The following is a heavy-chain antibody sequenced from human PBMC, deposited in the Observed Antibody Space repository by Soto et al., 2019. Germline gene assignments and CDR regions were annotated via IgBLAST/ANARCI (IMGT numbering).Heavy chain of an antibody. CDR3: ARRNCTNGVCSHYYYYYGMDV. D-gene: IGHD2-8*01. CDR2: IIPIFGTA. J-gene: IGHJ6*02. CDR1: GGTFSSYA. V-gene: IGHV1-69*13. Sequence: RASVKVSCKASGGTFSSYAISWVRQAPGQGLEWMGGIIPIFGTANYAQKFQGRVTITADESTSTAYMELSSLRSEDTAVYYCARRNCTNGVCSHYYYYYGMDVWGQGTTVTVSS.